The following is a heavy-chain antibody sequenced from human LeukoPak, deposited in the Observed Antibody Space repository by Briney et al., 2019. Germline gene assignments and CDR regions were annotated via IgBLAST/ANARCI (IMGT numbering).Heavy chain of an antibody. J-gene: IGHJ4*02. D-gene: IGHD3-22*01. V-gene: IGHV4-30-4*01. CDR1: GGSISSGDYY. Sequence: SQTLSFTCTVSGGSISSGDYYWSWIRQPPGKGLEWIGYIYYRGSTYYNPSLKSRVTISVDTSKNQFSLKLSSVSAADTAVYYCARGDSSGYYFDYWGQGTLVTVSS. CDR2: IYYRGST. CDR3: ARGDSSGYYFDY.